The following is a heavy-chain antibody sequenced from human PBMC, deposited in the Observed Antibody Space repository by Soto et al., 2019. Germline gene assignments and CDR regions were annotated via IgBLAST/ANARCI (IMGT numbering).Heavy chain of an antibody. J-gene: IGHJ6*02. Sequence: GASVKVSCKASGYTFTSYDINWVRQATGQGLEWMGWMNPNSGNTGYAQKFQGRVTMTRNTSISTAYMELSSLRSEDTAVYYCAAPVAAAPLYYYYGMDVWGQGTTVTVSS. CDR1: GYTFTSYD. CDR3: AAPVAAAPLYYYYGMDV. CDR2: MNPNSGNT. V-gene: IGHV1-8*01. D-gene: IGHD2-15*01.